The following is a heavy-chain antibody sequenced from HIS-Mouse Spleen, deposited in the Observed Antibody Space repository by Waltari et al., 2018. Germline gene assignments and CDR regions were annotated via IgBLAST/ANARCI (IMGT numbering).Heavy chain of an antibody. D-gene: IGHD6-19*01. CDR3: AKASSGWLDY. CDR2: ISYDGSNK. V-gene: IGHV3-30*18. J-gene: IGHJ4*02. CDR1: GFTFSSYG. Sequence: QVQLVESGGGVVQPGRSLRLSCAASGFTFSSYGMHRVRQAPGKGLEWVAVISYDGSNKYYADSVKGRFTISRDNSKNTLYLQMNSLRAEDTAVYYCAKASSGWLDYWGQGTLVTVSP.